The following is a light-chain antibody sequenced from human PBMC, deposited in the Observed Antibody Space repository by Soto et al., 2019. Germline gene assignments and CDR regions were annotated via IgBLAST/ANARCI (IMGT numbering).Light chain of an antibody. CDR3: MQALHART. Sequence: EIVVTQSPLSLPVTPGEPASISCKSSQSLLHSNGNTYLDWYLQKPGQSPQLLIYLGSNRASGVPDRFSGSGSGTDFTLNISRVEAEDVGVYYGMQALHARTFGQGTKVEIK. J-gene: IGKJ1*01. V-gene: IGKV2-28*01. CDR1: QSLLHSNGNTY. CDR2: LGS.